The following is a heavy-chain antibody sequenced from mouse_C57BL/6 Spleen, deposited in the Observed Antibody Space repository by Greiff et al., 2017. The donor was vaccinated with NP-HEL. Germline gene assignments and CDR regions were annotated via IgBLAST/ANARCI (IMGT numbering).Heavy chain of an antibody. J-gene: IGHJ4*01. D-gene: IGHD1-1*01. CDR2: IDPANGNT. CDR1: GFNFKNTY. Sequence: VQLQQSVAELVRPGASVKLSCTASGFNFKNTYMHWVKQSPEQSLEWIGRIDPANGNTKYAPQFQGKATITADTSSNTAYLQLSSLTSDDTAIYCCASGNGSRGYAMGDWGQGTSVTVSS. CDR3: ASGNGSRGYAMGD. V-gene: IGHV14-3*01.